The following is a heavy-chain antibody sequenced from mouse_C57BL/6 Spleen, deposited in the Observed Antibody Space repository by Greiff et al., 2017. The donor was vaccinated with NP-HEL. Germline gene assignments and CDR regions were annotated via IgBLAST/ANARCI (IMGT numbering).Heavy chain of an antibody. CDR1: GYSITSGYY. D-gene: IGHD2-4*01. J-gene: IGHJ3*01. V-gene: IGHV3-6*01. Sequence: EVQLQESGPGLVKPSQSLSLTCSVTGYSITSGYYWNWIRQFPGNKLEWMGYISYDGSNNYNPSLKNRISITRDTSKNQFFLKLNSVTTEDTATYYCARSLDYDGWFAYWGQGTLVTVSA. CDR3: ARSLDYDGWFAY. CDR2: ISYDGSN.